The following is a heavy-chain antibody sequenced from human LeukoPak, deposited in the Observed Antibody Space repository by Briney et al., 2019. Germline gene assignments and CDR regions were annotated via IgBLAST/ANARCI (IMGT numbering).Heavy chain of an antibody. CDR2: INHSGST. CDR1: GGSFSGYY. V-gene: IGHV4-34*01. CDR3: ATQDYYYYMDV. J-gene: IGHJ6*03. Sequence: SETLSLTCAVYGGSFSGYYWSWIRQPPGKWLEWIGEINHSGSTNYNPSLKSRVTISVDTSKNQFSLKLSSVTAADTAVYYCATQDYYYYMDVWGKGTTVTISS.